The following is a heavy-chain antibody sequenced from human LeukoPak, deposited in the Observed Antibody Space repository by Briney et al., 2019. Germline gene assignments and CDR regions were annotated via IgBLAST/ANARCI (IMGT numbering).Heavy chain of an antibody. CDR2: ISSNGSTI. Sequence: PGGSLRLSCAASAFTFSDYSMNWVRQAPGKGLEWISYISSNGSTIYYAASVKGRFTISRDSAKNSLYLQMNGLRAEDTAIYYCARGPKTSFDYWGQGTLVTVSS. V-gene: IGHV3-48*01. CDR1: AFTFSDYS. CDR3: ARGPKTSFDY. J-gene: IGHJ4*02.